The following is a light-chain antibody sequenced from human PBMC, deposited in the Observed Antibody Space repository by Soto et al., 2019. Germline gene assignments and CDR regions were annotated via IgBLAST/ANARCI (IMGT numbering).Light chain of an antibody. J-gene: IGKJ5*01. CDR3: QQSSSTPIT. Sequence: EIQITQSPSSLSAFVGDRVTIISQASQNINNYLNWYQQKXGKAPKXXIYAASSLQSGVPSRFSGSGSGTDFTPTIISLTPEPFETYYCQQSSSTPITVGQGTRLEI. CDR1: QNINNY. CDR2: AAS. V-gene: IGKV1-39*01.